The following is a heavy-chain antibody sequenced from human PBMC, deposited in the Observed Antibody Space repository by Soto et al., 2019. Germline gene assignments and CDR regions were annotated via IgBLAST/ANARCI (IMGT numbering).Heavy chain of an antibody. CDR3: ARDRRIVGARYYYYGMDV. Sequence: VKGACKASGYTITSDGIGWVRQTHGQGLEWMGWISAYNGNTNYAQKVQGRVTMTTDTSTSTAYMELRSLRSDDTAVYYCARDRRIVGARYYYYGMDVWGEGTTVTVSS. D-gene: IGHD1-26*01. J-gene: IGHJ6*04. V-gene: IGHV1-18*04. CDR2: ISAYNGNT. CDR1: GYTITSDG.